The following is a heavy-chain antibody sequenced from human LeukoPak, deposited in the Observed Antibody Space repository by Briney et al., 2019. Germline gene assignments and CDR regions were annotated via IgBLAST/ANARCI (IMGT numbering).Heavy chain of an antibody. CDR2: TYYSSKWFN. CDR3: ARGHRSSFDY. D-gene: IGHD2-2*01. J-gene: IGHJ4*02. Sequence: SQTLSLTCAISGDSVSSNSAAWDWIRQCPSRGLEWLGRTYYSSKWFNDYALSVKSRITINPDTSKNQFSLQLNSLTPEDTAVYYCARGHRSSFDYWGQGTLVTVSS. V-gene: IGHV6-1*01. CDR1: GDSVSSNSAA.